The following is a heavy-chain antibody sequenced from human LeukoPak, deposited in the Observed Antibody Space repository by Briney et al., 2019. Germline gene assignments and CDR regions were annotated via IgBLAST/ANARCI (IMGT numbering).Heavy chain of an antibody. CDR1: GFTFNDYA. Sequence: GGSLRLSCATSGFTFNDYAMYWVRQAPGKGLEWVSGISWNSRSIAYADSVKGRFTISRDNSKNTLYLQMNSLRAEDTAVYYCAAMTSVTTGDYWGQGTLVTVSS. J-gene: IGHJ4*02. V-gene: IGHV3-9*01. CDR2: ISWNSRSI. D-gene: IGHD4-11*01. CDR3: AAMTSVTTGDY.